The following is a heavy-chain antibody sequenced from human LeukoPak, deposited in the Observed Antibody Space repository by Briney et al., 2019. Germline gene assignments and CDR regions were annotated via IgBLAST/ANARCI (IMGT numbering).Heavy chain of an antibody. CDR3: ARAGGSVVPPFDY. J-gene: IGHJ4*02. CDR2: IYYSGST. CDR1: GDSISSYY. Sequence: SETLSLTCTVSGDSISSYYWSWIRQPPGKGLEWIGYIYYSGSTYYNPSLKSRVTISVDTSKNQFSLKLSSVTAADTAVYYCARAGGSVVPPFDYWGQGTLVTVSS. D-gene: IGHD4-23*01. V-gene: IGHV4-30-4*08.